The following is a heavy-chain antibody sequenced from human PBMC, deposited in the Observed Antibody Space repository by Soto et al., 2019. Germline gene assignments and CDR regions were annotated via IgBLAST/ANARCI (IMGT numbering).Heavy chain of an antibody. V-gene: IGHV3-23*01. Sequence: EVQLMESGGGLVQSGGSLRLSCAVSGFTFSSYSMNWVRQAPGKGLEWVSYISGSGGSTYYADSVKGRFTISRDNSKNTLFLRMNRPRVEDTAVYYCMRPAPRGRHYFYFGMDVWGQGTTVTVSS. CDR2: ISGSGGST. D-gene: IGHD3-10*01. J-gene: IGHJ6*02. CDR3: MRPAPRGRHYFYFGMDV. CDR1: GFTFSSYS.